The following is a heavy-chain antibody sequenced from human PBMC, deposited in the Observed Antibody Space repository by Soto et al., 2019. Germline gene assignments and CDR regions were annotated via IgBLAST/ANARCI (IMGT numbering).Heavy chain of an antibody. V-gene: IGHV3-30-3*01. CDR2: ITYDGDNK. J-gene: IGHJ3*02. CDR3: ARDPGYETAAGAAFDI. Sequence: QGQLVESGGGVVQPGRSLRLSCVGSGFIFKHYAMHWVRQAPGRGLEWLSVITYDGDNKYYAGSVKGRFSTSRDNSKNTLYLKLKNLRPEDTAVYYCARDPGYETAAGAAFDIWGQGTMVTVSS. CDR1: GFIFKHYA. D-gene: IGHD6-13*01.